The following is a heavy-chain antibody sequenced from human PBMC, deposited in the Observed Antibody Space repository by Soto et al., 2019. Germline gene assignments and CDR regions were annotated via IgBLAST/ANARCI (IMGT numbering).Heavy chain of an antibody. J-gene: IGHJ5*02. V-gene: IGHV5-10-1*01. CDR2: IDPSDSYS. CDR3: ASRVGSGSDVWFDP. Sequence: GESLKISCKGSGYSFTSYWINWVRQMPGKGLEWMGGIDPSDSYSYYSPSFQGHVTISADKSTTTAYLQWSSLKASDTAMYYCASRVGSGSDVWFDPWGQGTLVTVSS. D-gene: IGHD3-10*01. CDR1: GYSFTSYW.